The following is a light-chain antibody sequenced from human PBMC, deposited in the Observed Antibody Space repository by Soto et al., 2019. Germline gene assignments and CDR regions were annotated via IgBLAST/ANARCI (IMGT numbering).Light chain of an antibody. CDR2: GAS. J-gene: IGKJ5*01. Sequence: EIVVTQSPATLSVSPGERVTLSCRTSQTVNSKLAWYQQQPGQAPRLLIPGASTRATDIPARFSGSGSGTEVTLTISSLQSEDFAIYYCQHENNWPPITFGQGTRLEIK. CDR1: QTVNSK. V-gene: IGKV3-15*01. CDR3: QHENNWPPIT.